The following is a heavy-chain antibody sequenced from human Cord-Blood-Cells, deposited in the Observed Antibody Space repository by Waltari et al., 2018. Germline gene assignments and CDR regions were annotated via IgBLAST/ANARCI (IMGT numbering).Heavy chain of an antibody. CDR2: ISAYNGNT. Sequence: QVQLVQSAAEVKKHRASVKVSCKDSGYTFTTYVISWARQAPGQGLEWMGWISAYNGNTNYAQKLQGRVTMTTDTSTSTAYMELRSLRSDDTAVDYCAREWGYSGYDAFDIWGQGTMVTVSS. CDR3: AREWGYSGYDAFDI. J-gene: IGHJ3*02. V-gene: IGHV1-18*01. CDR1: GYTFTTYV. D-gene: IGHD5-12*01.